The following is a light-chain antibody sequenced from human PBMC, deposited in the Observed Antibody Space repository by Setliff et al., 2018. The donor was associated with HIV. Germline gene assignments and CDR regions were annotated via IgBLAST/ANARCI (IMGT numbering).Light chain of an antibody. CDR3: ATSDDSLSAVV. Sequence: QSALAQPPSTSGTPGQKVTISCFGSGSNIGRNSVFWYQQLPGTAPKLLMYNNDQRPSGVPDRFSSSKSGTSASLAISGPRPGDEADYYCATSDDSLSAVVFGGGTK. CDR2: NND. J-gene: IGLJ2*01. V-gene: IGLV1-47*02. CDR1: GSNIGRNS.